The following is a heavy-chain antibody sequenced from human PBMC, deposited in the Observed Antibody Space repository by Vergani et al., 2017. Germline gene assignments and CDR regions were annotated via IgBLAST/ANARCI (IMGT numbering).Heavy chain of an antibody. J-gene: IGHJ6*03. CDR1: GGPFKNSA. CDR2: IITFFGTT. V-gene: IGHV1-69*13. CDR3: ASTSSSSYYYYYMDV. D-gene: IGHD6-6*01. Sequence: QVQLVQSGAEVKKPGSSVKVSCKASGGPFKNSAFSWVRQVPGQGLEWMGRIITFFGTTDYAQKFQGRFTIIADEFTKTVDMQLSNLRSEDTAVYYCASTSSSSYYYYYMDVWGKGTTVTVSS.